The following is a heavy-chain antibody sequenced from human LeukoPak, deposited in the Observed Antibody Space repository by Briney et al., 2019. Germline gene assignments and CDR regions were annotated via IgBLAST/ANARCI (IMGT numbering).Heavy chain of an antibody. CDR2: FSISSTI. D-gene: IGHD4-17*01. J-gene: IGHJ4*02. V-gene: IGHV3-48*01. CDR1: GYTFSSYS. CDR3: ARGAGQYGDYRDY. Sequence: PGGSLRLSCVASGYTFSSYSMNWVRQAPGKGLEWVSCFSISSTIYYADSVKGRFTISRDNAENSLYLQMNSLRAEDTAVYYCARGAGQYGDYRDYWGQGTLVTVSS.